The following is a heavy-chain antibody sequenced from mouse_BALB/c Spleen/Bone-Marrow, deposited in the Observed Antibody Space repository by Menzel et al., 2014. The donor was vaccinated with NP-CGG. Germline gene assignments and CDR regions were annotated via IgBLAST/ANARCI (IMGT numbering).Heavy chain of an antibody. J-gene: IGHJ2*01. CDR1: GFTFSSFG. V-gene: IGHV5-17*02. CDR3: ARGKYGYDY. CDR2: ISSGSSTI. D-gene: IGHD2-10*02. Sequence: EVKLMESGGGLVQPGGSRKLSCAASGFTFSSFGVHWVRQAPEKGLEWVAYISSGSSTIYYADTVKGRFTISRDNPKNTLFLQITSLRSEDTAMYYCARGKYGYDYWGQGTTLTVSS.